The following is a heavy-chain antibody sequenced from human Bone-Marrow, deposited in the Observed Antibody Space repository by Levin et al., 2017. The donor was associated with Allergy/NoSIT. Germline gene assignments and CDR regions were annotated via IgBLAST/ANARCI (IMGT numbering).Heavy chain of an antibody. CDR2: INPNSGGT. J-gene: IGHJ6*02. Sequence: ASVKVSCKASGYTFTGYYMHWVRHAPGQGLEWMGWINPNSGGTNYAQKFQGWVTMTRDTSISTAYMELSRLRSDDTAVYYCARDRVDKVSGLFWSGKRGRTYYDYGMDVWGQGTTVTVSS. V-gene: IGHV1-2*04. CDR1: GYTFTGYY. CDR3: ARDRVDKVSGLFWSGKRGRTYYDYGMDV. D-gene: IGHD3-3*01.